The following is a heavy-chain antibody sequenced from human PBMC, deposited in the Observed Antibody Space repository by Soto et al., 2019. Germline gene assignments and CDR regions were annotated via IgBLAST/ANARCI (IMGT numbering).Heavy chain of an antibody. Sequence: SETLSLTCTVSGGSISSSSYYWGWIRQPPGKGLEWIGSIYYSGSTYYNPSLKSRVTISVDTSKNQFSLRLISVTAADTALYYCARSLGSAAGWSFDVWGQGILVTVSS. CDR2: IYYSGST. J-gene: IGHJ4*02. D-gene: IGHD3-16*01. V-gene: IGHV4-39*01. CDR1: GGSISSSSYY. CDR3: ARSLGSAAGWSFDV.